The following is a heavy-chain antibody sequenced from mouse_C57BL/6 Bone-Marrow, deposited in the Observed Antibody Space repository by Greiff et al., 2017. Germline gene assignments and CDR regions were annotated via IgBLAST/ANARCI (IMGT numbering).Heavy chain of an antibody. CDR1: GYTFTSYW. CDR3: ARLGLLRPDYDAMDY. J-gene: IGHJ4*01. CDR2: IDPNSGGT. D-gene: IGHD1-2*01. Sequence: VQLQESGAELVKPGASVKLSCKASGYTFTSYWMHWVKQRPGRGLEWIGRIDPNSGGTKYNEKFKSKATLTVDKPSSTAYMQLSSLTSEDAADYYCARLGLLRPDYDAMDYWGQGTSVTVSS. V-gene: IGHV1-72*01.